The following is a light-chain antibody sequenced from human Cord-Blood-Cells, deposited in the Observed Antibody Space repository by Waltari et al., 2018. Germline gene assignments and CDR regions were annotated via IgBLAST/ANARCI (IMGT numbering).Light chain of an antibody. Sequence: DIQMTQSPSSLSASVGDRVTITCRASQGISNSLAWYQQKPGKVPKLLIYAASTLQSGVPSRFSGSGSGTDFTLTISSLQPEDVATYYCQKYNSARTWTFGQGTKVEIK. J-gene: IGKJ1*01. CDR3: QKYNSARTWT. V-gene: IGKV1-27*01. CDR1: QGISNS. CDR2: AAS.